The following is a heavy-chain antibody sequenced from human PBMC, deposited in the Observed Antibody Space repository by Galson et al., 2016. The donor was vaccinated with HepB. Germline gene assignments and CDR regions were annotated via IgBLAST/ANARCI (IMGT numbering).Heavy chain of an antibody. CDR3: ARDLYSYGYRNYFDY. CDR1: GGSISNYY. D-gene: IGHD5-18*01. Sequence: SETLSLTCTVSGGSISNYYWSWIRQPAGKGLEWIGHIYTRGSTNYNPSLKSRVTMSVDTSKNQFSLKLSSVTAADTAVYYCARDLYSYGYRNYFDYWGQGTLVTVSS. J-gene: IGHJ4*02. CDR2: IYTRGST. V-gene: IGHV4-4*07.